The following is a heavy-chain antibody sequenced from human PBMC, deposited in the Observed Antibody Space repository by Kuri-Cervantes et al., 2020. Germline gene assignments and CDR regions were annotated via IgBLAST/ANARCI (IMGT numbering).Heavy chain of an antibody. CDR2: ISYDGSNK. V-gene: IGHV3-30-3*01. Sequence: GGSLRLSCAASGFTFSSYATHWVRQAPGKGLEWVAVISYDGSNKYYADSVKGRFTISRDNAKNSLYLQMNSLRAEDTAVYYCANSIAAAGTWGFDYWGQGTLVTVSS. J-gene: IGHJ4*02. CDR3: ANSIAAAGTWGFDY. CDR1: GFTFSSYA. D-gene: IGHD6-13*01.